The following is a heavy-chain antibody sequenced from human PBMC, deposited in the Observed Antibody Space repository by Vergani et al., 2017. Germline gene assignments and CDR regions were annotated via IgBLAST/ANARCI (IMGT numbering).Heavy chain of an antibody. V-gene: IGHV1-2*02. J-gene: IGHJ6*02. Sequence: QVQLVQSGAEVKKPGASVKVSCKASGYTFTGYYMHWVRQAPGQGLEWMGWINPNSGGTNYAQKFQGRVTITADESTSTAYMELSSLRSEDTAVYYCARGSMVRGVIRPPYYYYGMDVWGQGTTVTVSS. D-gene: IGHD3-10*01. CDR2: INPNSGGT. CDR3: ARGSMVRGVIRPPYYYYGMDV. CDR1: GYTFTGYY.